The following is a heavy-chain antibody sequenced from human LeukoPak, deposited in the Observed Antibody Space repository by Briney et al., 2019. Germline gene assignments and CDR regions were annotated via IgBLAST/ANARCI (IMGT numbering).Heavy chain of an antibody. V-gene: IGHV1-8*01. D-gene: IGHD2-2*01. Sequence: ASVKVSCKASGYTFTSYDINWVRQATGQGLEWMGYMNPNSGNTGYAQKFQGRVTMTRNTSISTAYMELSSLRSEDTAVYYCARGREILVVPFYYYIDVWGRGTTVTVSS. CDR1: GYTFTSYD. CDR3: ARGREILVVPFYYYIDV. J-gene: IGHJ6*03. CDR2: MNPNSGNT.